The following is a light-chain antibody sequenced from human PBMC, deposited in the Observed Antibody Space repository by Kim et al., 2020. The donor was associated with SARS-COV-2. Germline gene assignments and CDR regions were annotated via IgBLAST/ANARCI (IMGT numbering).Light chain of an antibody. CDR2: DVS. CDR3: CSSAGDYTLI. J-gene: IGLJ2*01. V-gene: IGLV2-11*03. CDR1: STDVGAYTH. Sequence: GQSVAISCTGTSTDVGAYTHVSWYQQHPGKAPKLMLYDVSNRPSGVPDRFSGSKSGNTASLTISGVQAEDEADYYCCSSAGDYTLIFGGGTKLTVL.